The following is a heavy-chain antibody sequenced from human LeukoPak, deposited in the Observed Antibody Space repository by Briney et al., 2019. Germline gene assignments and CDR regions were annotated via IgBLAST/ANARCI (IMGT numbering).Heavy chain of an antibody. CDR2: IKQDGSER. D-gene: IGHD5-24*01. CDR3: ARPRWRRFGAHDW. Sequence: GSLRLSCAASGFTLSTFWMPWVRQAPGKGLEWVANIKQDGSERYYVDSVKGRVTVSRDNAKNSLFLQMNSLRAEDTAVCYCARPRWRRFGAHDWWGQGNLGTVSS. CDR1: GFTLSTFW. V-gene: IGHV3-7*01. J-gene: IGHJ4*02.